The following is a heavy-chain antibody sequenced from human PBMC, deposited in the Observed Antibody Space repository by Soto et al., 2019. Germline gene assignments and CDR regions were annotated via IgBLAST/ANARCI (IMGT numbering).Heavy chain of an antibody. CDR3: AREFETILGVVTPTGHYGMDV. D-gene: IGHD3-3*01. J-gene: IGHJ6*02. Sequence: ASVKVSCKASGYTFTSYGISWVRQAPGQGLEWMGWISAYNGNTNYAQKLQGRVTMTTDTSTSTAYMELRSLRSDDTAVYYCAREFETILGVVTPTGHYGMDVWGQGTTVTVSS. CDR1: GYTFTSYG. V-gene: IGHV1-18*01. CDR2: ISAYNGNT.